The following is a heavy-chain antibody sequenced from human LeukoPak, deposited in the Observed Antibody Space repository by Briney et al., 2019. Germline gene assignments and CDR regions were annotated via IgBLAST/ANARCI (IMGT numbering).Heavy chain of an antibody. CDR3: AKANNWNYGFYFDY. CDR2: ITGSGGST. D-gene: IGHD1-7*01. V-gene: IGHV3-23*01. J-gene: IGHJ4*02. Sequence: PGGSLRLSCAASGFTFTSYAMSWVRQAPGKGLEWVSTITGSGGSTYYADSVKGRFTISRDNSKNTLYLQMNSLRAEDTAVYYCAKANNWNYGFYFDYWGQGTLVTVSS. CDR1: GFTFTSYA.